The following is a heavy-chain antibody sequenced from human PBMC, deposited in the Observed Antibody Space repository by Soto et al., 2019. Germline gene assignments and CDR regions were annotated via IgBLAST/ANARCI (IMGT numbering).Heavy chain of an antibody. V-gene: IGHV4-39*01. CDR3: ARHLLAVAGETFDY. J-gene: IGHJ4*02. D-gene: IGHD6-19*01. CDR1: GGSISSSSYY. Sequence: TSETLSLTYTVSGGSISSSSYYWGWIRQPPGKGLEWIGSIYYSGSTYYNPSRKSRVTISVDTSKNQFSLKLSSVPAADTAVYYCARHLLAVAGETFDYGGQGTLVTVSS. CDR2: IYYSGST.